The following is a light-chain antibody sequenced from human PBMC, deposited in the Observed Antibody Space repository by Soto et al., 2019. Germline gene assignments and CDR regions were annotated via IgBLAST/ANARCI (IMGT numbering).Light chain of an antibody. Sequence: QLVLTQPPSASGTPGQRVTISCSGGSSNIGSNTVTWYQQLPGTAPKLLIYSNNKRPSGVPDRFSGSRSGTSASLAVSGLQSEDEADYYCTAWDDSLNGLLFGGGTQLTVL. V-gene: IGLV1-44*01. CDR3: TAWDDSLNGLL. J-gene: IGLJ7*01. CDR2: SNN. CDR1: SSNIGSNT.